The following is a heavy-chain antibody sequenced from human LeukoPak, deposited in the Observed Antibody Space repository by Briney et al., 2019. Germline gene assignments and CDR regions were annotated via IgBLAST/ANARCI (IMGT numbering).Heavy chain of an antibody. V-gene: IGHV3-53*01. CDR3: AKDSKQWLVRQVDY. CDR2: IYSGGST. J-gene: IGHJ4*02. D-gene: IGHD6-19*01. Sequence: GGSLRLSCAASGFTVSSNYMSWVRQAPGKGLEWVSVIYSGGSTYYADSVKGRFTISRDNSKNTLYLQMNSLRAEDTAVYYCAKDSKQWLVRQVDYWGQGTLVTVSS. CDR1: GFTVSSNY.